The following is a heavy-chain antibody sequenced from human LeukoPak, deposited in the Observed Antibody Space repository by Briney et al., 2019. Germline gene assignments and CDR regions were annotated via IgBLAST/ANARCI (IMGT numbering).Heavy chain of an antibody. Sequence: ASETLSLTCTVSGGSISNDYWSWIRQPAGKRLEWIGHIYISGITNYNPSLKSRVTMSMDTSKNQFSLKLTSVTAPDTAVYYCXRDXXXYYASGMSSVFEFWGQGTLVTVSS. V-gene: IGHV4-4*07. CDR1: GGSISNDY. CDR2: IYISGIT. CDR3: XRDXXXYYASGMSSVFEF. J-gene: IGHJ4*02. D-gene: IGHD3-10*01.